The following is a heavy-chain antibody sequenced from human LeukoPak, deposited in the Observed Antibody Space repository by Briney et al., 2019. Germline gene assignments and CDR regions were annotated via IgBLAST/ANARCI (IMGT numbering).Heavy chain of an antibody. V-gene: IGHV4-38-2*01. CDR3: ASYEYSSSWVNYFDY. D-gene: IGHD6-6*01. CDR1: GYSISSGYY. J-gene: IGHJ4*02. CDR2: IYHSGST. Sequence: SETLSLTCAVSGYSISSGYYWAWIRPPPGKGLEWIGSIYHSGSTYYNPSLKSRVTISVDTSKNQFSLKLSSVTAADTAVYYCASYEYSSSWVNYFDYWGQGTLVTVSS.